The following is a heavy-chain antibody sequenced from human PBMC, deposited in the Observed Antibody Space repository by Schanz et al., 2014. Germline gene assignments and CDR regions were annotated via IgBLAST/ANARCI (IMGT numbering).Heavy chain of an antibody. CDR3: ARKMKLGVYGGKGHDSLDI. J-gene: IGHJ3*02. V-gene: IGHV3-48*04. CDR2: VSRSTPDI. D-gene: IGHD4-17*01. CDR1: GFTFSSYS. Sequence: EVQLVESGGGLVQPGGSLRLSCTASGFTFSSYSMNWVRQAPGKGLEWVSYVSRSTPDIYYADSVTGRFTISRDNAKNTLYLQMNTLRAEDTAVYYCARKMKLGVYGGKGHDSLDIWGQGTMVTVSS.